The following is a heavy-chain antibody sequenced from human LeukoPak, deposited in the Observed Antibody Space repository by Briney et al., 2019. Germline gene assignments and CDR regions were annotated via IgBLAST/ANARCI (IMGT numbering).Heavy chain of an antibody. D-gene: IGHD1-1*01. Sequence: GGSLRLSFAASGFTFSSYSINWVRQAPGKGLEWVSYISTGSASSTTHYADSVKGRFTISRDNAKKSLYLQMNSLRAEDTAVYYCARIGHNSGDFDYWGQGTLVTVSS. CDR1: GFTFSSYS. CDR3: ARIGHNSGDFDY. J-gene: IGHJ4*02. V-gene: IGHV3-48*04. CDR2: ISTGSASSTT.